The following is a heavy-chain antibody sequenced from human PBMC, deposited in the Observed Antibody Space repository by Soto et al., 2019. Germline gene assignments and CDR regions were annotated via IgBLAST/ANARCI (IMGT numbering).Heavy chain of an antibody. V-gene: IGHV3-33*01. CDR2: IWYDGGNK. D-gene: IGHD2-2*02. Sequence: VGSLRLSCAASVFTFSSYGMHCVRHSPGKGLEWVAVIWYDGGNKYYADSVKGRFIISRDNSKNTLYLQMNSLRAEDTAVYYCARELGYYSSTSCYKGCHGMEVWGPGTTVSVSS. CDR3: ARELGYYSSTSCYKGCHGMEV. J-gene: IGHJ6*02. CDR1: VFTFSSYG.